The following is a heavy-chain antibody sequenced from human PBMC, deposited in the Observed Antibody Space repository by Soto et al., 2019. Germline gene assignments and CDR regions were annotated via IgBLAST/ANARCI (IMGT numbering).Heavy chain of an antibody. D-gene: IGHD4-17*01. CDR3: AKDDGDSTLFHLFDY. V-gene: IGHV3-30*18. CDR1: GFTFSSHG. Sequence: QVQLVESGGGVVQPGRSLRLSCAASGFTFSSHGMHWVRQAPGKGLQWVAVVSDDGRNEYYADSVKGRFTISRDNSKNTLYLQMSSLRVEDTALYYCAKDDGDSTLFHLFDYWGQGTLVTVSS. J-gene: IGHJ4*02. CDR2: VSDDGRNE.